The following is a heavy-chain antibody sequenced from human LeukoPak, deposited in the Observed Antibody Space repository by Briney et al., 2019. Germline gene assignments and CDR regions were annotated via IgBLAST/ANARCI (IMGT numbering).Heavy chain of an antibody. D-gene: IGHD3-9*01. CDR2: MNPNSGNT. CDR3: ARGHYDILTGYYYYGMDV. Sequence: ASVKVSCKASGYTFTSYDINWVRQATGQGLEWMGWMNPNSGNTGYAQKFQGRVTMTRNTFISTAYMELSSLRSEDTAVYYCARGHYDILTGYYYYGMDVWGQGTTVTVSS. V-gene: IGHV1-8*01. J-gene: IGHJ6*02. CDR1: GYTFTSYD.